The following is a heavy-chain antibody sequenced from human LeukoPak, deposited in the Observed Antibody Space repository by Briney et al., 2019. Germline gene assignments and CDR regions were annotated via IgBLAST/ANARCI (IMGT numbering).Heavy chain of an antibody. CDR1: GFTFSSYA. Sequence: GGSLRLSCGASGFTFSSYAMSWVRQAPGKGLEWVSAISGSGGSTYYADSVKGRFTISRDNSKNTLYLQMNSLRAEDTAVYYCAKGSDIVVVVAATGLDYWGQGTLVTVSS. CDR3: AKGSDIVVVVAATGLDY. V-gene: IGHV3-23*01. D-gene: IGHD2-15*01. CDR2: ISGSGGST. J-gene: IGHJ4*02.